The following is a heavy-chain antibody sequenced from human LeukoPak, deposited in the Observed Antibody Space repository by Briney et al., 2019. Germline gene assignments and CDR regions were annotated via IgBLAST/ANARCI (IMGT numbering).Heavy chain of an antibody. V-gene: IGHV4-38-2*02. J-gene: IGHJ3*01. CDR1: DYSITGGYY. Sequence: PSDTLSLTCSVSDYSITGGYYWGWIRQPPGQGLGRIGNIYQRGKTYDNLSLRTRLTLSIDTSKYQFSLKLTSVTAADTAVYYCARDSFDSGTYYGKFDVWGPGTMVTVSS. CDR2: IYQRGKT. CDR3: ARDSFDSGTYYGKFDV. D-gene: IGHD3-10*01.